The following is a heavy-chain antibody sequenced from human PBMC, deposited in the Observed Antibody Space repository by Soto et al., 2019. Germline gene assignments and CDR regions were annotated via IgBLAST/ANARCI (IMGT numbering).Heavy chain of an antibody. V-gene: IGHV3-30*18. CDR1: GFTFSSYG. J-gene: IGHJ3*02. D-gene: IGHD3-16*01. CDR3: AKARLRLGEPDDAVDI. Sequence: QVQLVESGGGVVQPGRSLRLSCAASGFTFSSYGMHWVRQAPGKGLEWVAVISYDGSNKYYADSVKGRFTISRDNSKNTRDRQMNSLRAEDMAVYYCAKARLRLGEPDDAVDIWGQGTMVTVSS. CDR2: ISYDGSNK.